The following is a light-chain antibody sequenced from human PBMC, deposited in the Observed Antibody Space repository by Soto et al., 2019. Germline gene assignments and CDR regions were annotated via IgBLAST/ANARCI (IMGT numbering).Light chain of an antibody. J-gene: IGKJ2*01. Sequence: DIHLPQAPSSLSGSLEDEVSWICRARGGVVLSLAWYQKKPGKAPKLLFNGGSTAASDVPLRFSVSGSGAEFTLVISDLQAVDFGTYYCQQYAEYSTFGQGTRLEI. CDR2: GGS. CDR3: QQYAEYST. CDR1: GGVVLS. V-gene: IGKV1-5*02.